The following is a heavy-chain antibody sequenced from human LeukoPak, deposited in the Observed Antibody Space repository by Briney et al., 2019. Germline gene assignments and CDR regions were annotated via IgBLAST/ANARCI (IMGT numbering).Heavy chain of an antibody. CDR3: ARDHYYGSGSFNYFDY. CDR2: ISSSSSYI. J-gene: IGHJ4*02. D-gene: IGHD3-10*01. V-gene: IGHV3-21*01. Sequence: GGSLRLSCAASGFTFSSYEMNWVRQAPGKGLEWVSSISSSSSYIYYADSVKGRFTISRDNAKNSLYLQMNSLRAEDTAVYYCARDHYYGSGSFNYFDYWGQGTLVTVSS. CDR1: GFTFSSYE.